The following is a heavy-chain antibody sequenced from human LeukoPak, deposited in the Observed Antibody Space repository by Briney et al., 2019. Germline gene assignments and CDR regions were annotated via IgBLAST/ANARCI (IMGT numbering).Heavy chain of an antibody. CDR2: ITNSGDST. J-gene: IGHJ3*01. D-gene: IGHD4-17*01. V-gene: IGHV3-23*01. CDR3: ARMGVHGDFDV. CDR1: GFSFSGYA. Sequence: GGSLRLSCAASGFSFSGYAMSWVRLAPGKGLGWLSTITNSGDSTYYADSVKGRFTISRDNSKYTLSLQMDSLRAEDTAVYYCARMGVHGDFDVWAKGQWSPSLQ.